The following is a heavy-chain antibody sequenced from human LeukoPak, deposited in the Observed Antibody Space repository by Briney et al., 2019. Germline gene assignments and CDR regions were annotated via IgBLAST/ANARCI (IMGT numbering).Heavy chain of an antibody. CDR3: ARSITMVRGVITYFDY. CDR2: IRQDGSEK. Sequence: GGSLRLSCAASGFTFSSYWMSWVRQAPGKGLEWVANIRQDGSEKYYVDSVKGRFTISSDNAKNSLYLQMNSLRAEDTVVHYCARSITMVRGVITYFDYWGQGTLVTVSS. J-gene: IGHJ4*02. CDR1: GFTFSSYW. V-gene: IGHV3-7*01. D-gene: IGHD3-10*01.